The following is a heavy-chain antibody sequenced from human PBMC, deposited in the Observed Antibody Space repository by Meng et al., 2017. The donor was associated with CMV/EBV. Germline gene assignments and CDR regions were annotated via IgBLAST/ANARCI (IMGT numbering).Heavy chain of an antibody. D-gene: IGHD3-22*01. CDR1: GRSISSYY. CDR2: IYTSGST. CDR3: ARGGLYYYDSSGHFDY. J-gene: IGHJ4*02. V-gene: IGHV4-4*07. Sequence: GQLHESGQGLAKPSATLSRPCTVSGRSISSYYWNWIRQPAGKGLEWIGRIYTSGSTNYNPSLKSRVTMSVDTSKNQFSLKLSSVTAADTAVYYCARGGLYYYDSSGHFDYWGQGTLVTVSS.